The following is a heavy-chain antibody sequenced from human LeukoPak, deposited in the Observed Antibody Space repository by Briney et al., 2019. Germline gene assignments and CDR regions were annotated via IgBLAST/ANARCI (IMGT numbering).Heavy chain of an antibody. CDR3: ARGSSGWQMWAYYYYGMDV. Sequence: GGSLRLSCAASGFTFSSYAMHWVRQAPGKGLEWVAVISYDGSNKYYADSVKGRFTISRDNSKNTLYLQMNSLRAEDTAVYYCARGSSGWQMWAYYYYGMDVWGQGTTVTVSS. CDR2: ISYDGSNK. D-gene: IGHD6-19*01. CDR1: GFTFSSYA. J-gene: IGHJ6*02. V-gene: IGHV3-30-3*01.